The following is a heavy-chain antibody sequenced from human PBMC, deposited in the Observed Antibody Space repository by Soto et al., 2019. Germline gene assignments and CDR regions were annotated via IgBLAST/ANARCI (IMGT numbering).Heavy chain of an antibody. J-gene: IGHJ4*02. Sequence: QVQLVQSGAEVKKPGASVKVSCKASGYTFSNDAITWVRQAPGQGLEWMGWVSAYNGNTNYAQKFKGRVTTTTDTSTSTAYLEIRGLRYGATAVYSCARASRDYWSYVMYLGQGTLVTVPS. CDR2: VSAYNGNT. D-gene: IGHD3-10*01. CDR3: ARASRDYWSYVMY. CDR1: GYTFSNDA. V-gene: IGHV1-18*01.